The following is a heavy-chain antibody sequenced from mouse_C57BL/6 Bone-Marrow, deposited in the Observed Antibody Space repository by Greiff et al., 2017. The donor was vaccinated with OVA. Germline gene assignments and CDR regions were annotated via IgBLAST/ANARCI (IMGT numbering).Heavy chain of an antibody. CDR2: IYPGSGYT. CDR1: GYTFTSYW. J-gene: IGHJ3*01. Sequence: VQLQQSGAELARPGASVKMSCKASGYTFTSYWMHWVKQRPGQGLEWIGYIYPGSGYTKYNQKFKGKATLTADKSSSTAYMQLSNLASADSAGYYCASEGDGYYGLCAYWGQGTLVTVSA. V-gene: IGHV1-4*01. CDR3: ASEGDGYYGLCAY. D-gene: IGHD2-3*01.